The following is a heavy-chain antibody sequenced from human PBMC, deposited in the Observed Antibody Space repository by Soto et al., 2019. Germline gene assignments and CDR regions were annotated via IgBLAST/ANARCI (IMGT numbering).Heavy chain of an antibody. CDR1: GGSISSSSYY. V-gene: IGHV4-39*01. Sequence: SGTLSLTCTVSGGSISSSSYYWGWIRQPPGKGLEWIGSIYYSGSTYYNPSLKSRVTISVDTSKNQFSLKLSSVTAADTAVYYCARLESSSSAPAPFDPWGQGTLVTVSS. D-gene: IGHD6-13*01. CDR3: ARLESSSSAPAPFDP. CDR2: IYYSGST. J-gene: IGHJ5*02.